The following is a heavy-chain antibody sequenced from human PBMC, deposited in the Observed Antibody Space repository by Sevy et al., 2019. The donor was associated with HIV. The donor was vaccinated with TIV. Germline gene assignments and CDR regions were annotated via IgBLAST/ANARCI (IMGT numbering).Heavy chain of an antibody. CDR2: INHSGST. CDR1: GGSFSGYY. D-gene: IGHD2-2*03. CDR3: ATRNGYSSGAFDI. Sequence: SETLSLTCAVYGGSFSGYYWSWIRQPPGKGLEWIGEINHSGSTNYNPSLKSRVTISVDTSKNQFSLKLSSVTAADTAVYYCATRNGYSSGAFDIWGQGTMVTVSS. V-gene: IGHV4-34*01. J-gene: IGHJ3*02.